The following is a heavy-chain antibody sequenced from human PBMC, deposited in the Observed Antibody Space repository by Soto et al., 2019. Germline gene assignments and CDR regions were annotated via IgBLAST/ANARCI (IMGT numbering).Heavy chain of an antibody. CDR3: AGLYHYDSSGYYDY. Sequence: ASVKVSWKASGNSFTTYYMHWVRQAPGQGFDWMGIINPSGGRTTYAQKFQGRVTMTRDTSTSTFHMELRSLTSEDTAVYYCAGLYHYDSSGYYDYWGQGTLVTVSS. D-gene: IGHD3-22*01. V-gene: IGHV1-46*01. J-gene: IGHJ4*02. CDR1: GNSFTTYY. CDR2: INPSGGRT.